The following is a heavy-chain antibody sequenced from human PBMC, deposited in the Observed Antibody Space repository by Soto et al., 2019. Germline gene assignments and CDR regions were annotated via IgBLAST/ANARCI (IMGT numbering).Heavy chain of an antibody. CDR2: IFPDDSET. CDR3: ARRLYDTSGYRYFDF. D-gene: IGHD3-22*01. CDR1: GYSFSSYW. V-gene: IGHV5-51*01. J-gene: IGHJ4*02. Sequence: GESLKISFKASGYSFSSYWICWVRQIPVKGLEWMGIIFPDDSETRYSPSFQGKVSISVDKSITTAYLQWSSLKASDTAMYYCARRLYDTSGYRYFDFLGQGTLLTVSS.